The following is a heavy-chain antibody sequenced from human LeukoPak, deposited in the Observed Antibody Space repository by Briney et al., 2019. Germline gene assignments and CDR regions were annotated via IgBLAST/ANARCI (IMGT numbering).Heavy chain of an antibody. CDR1: GGSFSGYY. J-gene: IGHJ5*02. V-gene: IGHV4-34*01. CDR3: ARRNGGSYYGRNWFDP. Sequence: SETLSLTCRVYGGSFSGYYWSWIRQSPGRRLEWLGEINHSGSTNYHPSLRSRLTISVDTSKNQFSLKLSSVTAADTAVYYCARRNGGSYYGRNWFDPWGQGTLVTVSS. CDR2: INHSGST. D-gene: IGHD1-26*01.